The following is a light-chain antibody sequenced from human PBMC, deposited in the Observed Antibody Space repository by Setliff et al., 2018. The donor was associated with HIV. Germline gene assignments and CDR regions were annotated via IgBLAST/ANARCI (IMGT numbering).Light chain of an antibody. CDR3: GSCTSTSPCA. V-gene: IGLV2-14*01. Sequence: ALAQPASVSGSPGQSITISCTGTSSDVGAYNYVSWYQQHPGKAPQLIIYEVTNRPSGVSSRFSGSKSGNTASLTISGLQAEDEADYYCGSCTSTSPCAFGTGTKVTVL. CDR2: EVT. J-gene: IGLJ1*01. CDR1: SSDVGAYNY.